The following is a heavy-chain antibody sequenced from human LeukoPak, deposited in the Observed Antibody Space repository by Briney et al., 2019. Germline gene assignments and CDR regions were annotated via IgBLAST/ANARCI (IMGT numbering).Heavy chain of an antibody. Sequence: GGSLRLSCAASGFTFSSYVMNWVRQAPGKGLEWVSAISDSGVSTCYADSVKGRFTMSRDNSKNMLYLQMNSLTAEDTAVYYCVRAITMIVVVDFDYWGQGTLVTVSS. CDR2: ISDSGVST. J-gene: IGHJ4*02. V-gene: IGHV3-23*01. CDR3: VRAITMIVVVDFDY. D-gene: IGHD3-22*01. CDR1: GFTFSSYV.